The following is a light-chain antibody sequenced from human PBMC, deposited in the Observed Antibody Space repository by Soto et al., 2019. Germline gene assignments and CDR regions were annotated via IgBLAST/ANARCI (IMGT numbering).Light chain of an antibody. V-gene: IGLV2-14*03. CDR1: SRDVGAYDY. Sequence: QSVLTQPASVSGSPGQSITISCTGTSRDVGAYDYVSWYLQYPDKAPPLLIYYVDHRPSGVSSRFSGSKSGNTASLTISGLQAEDEGDYYCCSYADGSIYFFGTGTKLTVL. CDR3: CSYADGSIYF. CDR2: YVD. J-gene: IGLJ1*01.